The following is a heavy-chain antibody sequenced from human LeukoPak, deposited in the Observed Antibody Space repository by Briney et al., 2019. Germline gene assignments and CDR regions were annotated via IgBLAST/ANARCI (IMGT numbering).Heavy chain of an antibody. CDR1: GLTFSSYA. J-gene: IGHJ4*02. V-gene: IGHV3-23*01. CDR2: ISGSGGTT. D-gene: IGHD1-26*01. Sequence: GGSLRLSCAASGLTFSSYAMRWVRQAPGKGLEWVSTISGSGGTTYYADSVEGQFTISRDNSKNTVSLQMNSLRAEDTAIYYSAKSDSPGGYVGSLYFFDDWGQGTLVTVSS. CDR3: AKSDSPGGYVGSLYFFDD.